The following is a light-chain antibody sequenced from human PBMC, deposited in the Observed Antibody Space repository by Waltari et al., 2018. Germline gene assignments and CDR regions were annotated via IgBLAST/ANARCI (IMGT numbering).Light chain of an antibody. CDR1: ASDVGGYNY. V-gene: IGLV2-11*01. CDR2: DVD. CDR3: CSYAGKYSSV. Sequence: QSALTQPRSVSGSPGQSVTFSCTGTASDVGGYNYVSWYQQHPGKVPKLIIYDVDKRPSGVPDRFSGSKSGTTAALTIPGLQAEDEADYYCCSYAGKYSSVFGGGTKVTVL. J-gene: IGLJ2*01.